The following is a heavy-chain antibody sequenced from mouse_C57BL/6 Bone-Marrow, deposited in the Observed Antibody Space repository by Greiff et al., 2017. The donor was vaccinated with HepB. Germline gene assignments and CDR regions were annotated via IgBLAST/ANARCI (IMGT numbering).Heavy chain of an antibody. CDR3: ATLLWDYFDY. D-gene: IGHD2-1*01. Sequence: VQLQQSGPELVKPGASVKISCKASGYAFSSSWMNWVKQRPGKGLEWIGRIYPGDGDTNYNGKFKGKATLTADKSSSTAYMQLSSLTSEDSAGCFCATLLWDYFDYWGQGTTLTVSS. V-gene: IGHV1-82*01. CDR2: IYPGDGDT. CDR1: GYAFSSSW. J-gene: IGHJ2*01.